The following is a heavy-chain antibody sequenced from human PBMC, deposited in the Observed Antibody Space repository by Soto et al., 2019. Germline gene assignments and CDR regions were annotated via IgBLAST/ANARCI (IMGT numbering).Heavy chain of an antibody. CDR3: ARLVPAASGDYYHYMDV. CDR1: GGSISSYY. CDR2: IYYSGST. J-gene: IGHJ6*03. D-gene: IGHD2-2*01. Sequence: SETLSLTCTVSGGSISSYYWSWIRQPPGKGLEWIGYIYYSGSTNYNPSLKSRVTISVDTSKNQFSLKLSSVTAADTAVYYCARLVPAASGDYYHYMDVWGKGTTVTVSS. V-gene: IGHV4-59*08.